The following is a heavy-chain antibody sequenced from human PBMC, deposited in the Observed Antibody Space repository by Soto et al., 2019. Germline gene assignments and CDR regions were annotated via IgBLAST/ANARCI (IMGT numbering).Heavy chain of an antibody. V-gene: IGHV4-34*01. J-gene: IGHJ5*02. CDR3: ARSIVVVVAANRWFDP. CDR2: INHSGST. Sequence: PSETLSLTCAVYGGSSSGYYWSWIRTPPGKGLEWIGEINHSGSTNYNPSLKSRVTISVDTSKNQFSLKLSSVTAADTAVYYCARSIVVVVAANRWFDPWGQGTLVTVSS. D-gene: IGHD2-15*01. CDR1: GGSSSGYY.